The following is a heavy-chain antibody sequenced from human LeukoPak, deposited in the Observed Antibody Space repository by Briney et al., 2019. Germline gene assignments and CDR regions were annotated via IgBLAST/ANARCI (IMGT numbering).Heavy chain of an antibody. Sequence: GASVKVSCRASGYIFTAYYMHWVRQAPGQGLEWMGWINPNSGDTKYAQKFQGRVTMTRDTSISTAYLELRSLRSEDTAVYYCARSDILTGYYRTSYYFDYWGQGTLVTVSS. J-gene: IGHJ4*02. CDR1: GYIFTAYY. CDR3: ARSDILTGYYRTSYYFDY. D-gene: IGHD3-9*01. V-gene: IGHV1-2*02. CDR2: INPNSGDT.